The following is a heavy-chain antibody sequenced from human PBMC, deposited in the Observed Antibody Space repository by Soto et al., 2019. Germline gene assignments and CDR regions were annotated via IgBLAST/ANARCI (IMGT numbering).Heavy chain of an antibody. CDR2: IDTSSSLI. D-gene: IGHD7-27*01. CDR1: GFNFRSYS. CDR3: ARDFLTVDAREAFDI. V-gene: IGHV3-48*02. J-gene: IGHJ3*02. Sequence: EAQLVESGGGLVQPGGSLRLSCVASGFNFRSYSLSWVRQAPGKGLEWIAYIDTSSSLIYYADSVEGRFAISRDNAKNSLYLQVDSLRDEDTALYYCARDFLTVDAREAFDIWGQGTMVRVSS.